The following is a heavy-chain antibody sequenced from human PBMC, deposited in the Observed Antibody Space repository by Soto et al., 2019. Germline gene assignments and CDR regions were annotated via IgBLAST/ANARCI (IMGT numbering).Heavy chain of an antibody. V-gene: IGHV3-33*01. CDR2: IWYDGSNK. J-gene: IGHJ4*02. D-gene: IGHD5-12*01. CDR1: GFTFSSYG. Sequence: GGSLRLSCAASGFTFSSYGIHWVRQAPGKGLEWVAVIWYDGSNKYYADSVKGRFTISRDNSKNTLYLQMNSLRAEDTAVYYCARDLDGYNSNFDYWGQGTLVTVSS. CDR3: ARDLDGYNSNFDY.